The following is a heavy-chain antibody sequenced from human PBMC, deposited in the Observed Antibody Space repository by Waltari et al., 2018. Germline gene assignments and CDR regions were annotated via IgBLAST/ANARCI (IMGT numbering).Heavy chain of an antibody. D-gene: IGHD3-16*02. CDR1: GFFFGGPA. J-gene: IGHJ4*02. CDR2: ITREGDDI. CDR3: ARYHLGTYLQDPFDR. Sequence: EVQLVESGGDLVQPGGALRPSCAASGFFFGGPASHWFRQAPGKGLEWIAYITREGDDIRYADSVKGRFIISRDNAQNSLYLQMSSLRADDTAVYYCARYHLGTYLQDPFDRWGQGTLVTVSS. V-gene: IGHV3-48*01.